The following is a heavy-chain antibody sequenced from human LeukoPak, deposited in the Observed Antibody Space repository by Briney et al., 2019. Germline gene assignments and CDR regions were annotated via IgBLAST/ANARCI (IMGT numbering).Heavy chain of an antibody. CDR1: GYTFTSYD. Sequence: GASVKVSFKASGYTFTSYDINWVRQATGQGLEWMGWMNPNSGNTGYAQKFQGRVTIPRDTSISTAYMTLSSLRSEDTAVYYCARHPTYYYDSSGSPFDYWGQGTLVTVSS. J-gene: IGHJ4*02. D-gene: IGHD3-22*01. V-gene: IGHV1-8*03. CDR2: MNPNSGNT. CDR3: ARHPTYYYDSSGSPFDY.